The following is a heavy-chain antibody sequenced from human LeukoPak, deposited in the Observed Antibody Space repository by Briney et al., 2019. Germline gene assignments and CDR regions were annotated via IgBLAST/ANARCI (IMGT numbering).Heavy chain of an antibody. CDR2: IYPGDSDT. J-gene: IGHJ3*02. Sequence: GESLKISCKGSGYSFTSYWIGWVRQMPGKGLEWMGIIYPGDSDTRYSPSFQGQVTISADKSISTAYLQWSSLKASDTAMYYCASLNYYDSSGINAFDIWGQGTMVTVSS. CDR1: GYSFTSYW. D-gene: IGHD3-22*01. V-gene: IGHV5-51*01. CDR3: ASLNYYDSSGINAFDI.